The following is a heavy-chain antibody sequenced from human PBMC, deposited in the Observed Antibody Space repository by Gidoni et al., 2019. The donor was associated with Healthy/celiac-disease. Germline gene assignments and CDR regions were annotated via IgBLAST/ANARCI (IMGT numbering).Heavy chain of an antibody. CDR1: GFTFSSYG. CDR3: ANLRMGADY. J-gene: IGHJ4*02. D-gene: IGHD1-26*01. V-gene: IGHV3-30*18. Sequence: QVQLVESGGGVVQPGRSLSLSCEASGFTFSSYGMHWVRQAPGKGLEWVAVISYDGSNKYYADSVKGRFTISRDNSKNTLYLQMNSLRAEDTAVYYCANLRMGADYWGQGTLVTVSS. CDR2: ISYDGSNK.